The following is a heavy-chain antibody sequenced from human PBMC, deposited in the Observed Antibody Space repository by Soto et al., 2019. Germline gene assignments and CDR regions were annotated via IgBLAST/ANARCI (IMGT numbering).Heavy chain of an antibody. J-gene: IGHJ3*02. Sequence: QVRLQEWGPGLVKPSQTLSIKCSVYGGSITTGGRYWSWIRPLPGKGREWIGDIYYSGNTSYNAYLKSRVTISVEAAKNEFSLKLSSVTAAATAVYYCAQALVFTGGDGVDIWGQGRLVTVSS. CDR2: IYYSGNT. D-gene: IGHD1-1*01. CDR3: AQALVFTGGDGVDI. V-gene: IGHV4-31*02. CDR1: GGSITTGGRY.